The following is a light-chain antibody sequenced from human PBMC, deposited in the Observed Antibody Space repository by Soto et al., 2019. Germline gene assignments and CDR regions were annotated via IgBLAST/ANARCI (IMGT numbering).Light chain of an antibody. J-gene: IGKJ1*01. CDR2: GAS. CDR1: QSVSSY. CDR3: PQYGRT. Sequence: EIVLTQSPGTLSMSPGERATLSCRASQSVSSYLAWYQQKPGQAPRLLIYGASNRATGIPDRFSGSGSGTDFTLTISRLEPEDFAVYYCPQYGRTFGQGTKVETK. V-gene: IGKV3-20*01.